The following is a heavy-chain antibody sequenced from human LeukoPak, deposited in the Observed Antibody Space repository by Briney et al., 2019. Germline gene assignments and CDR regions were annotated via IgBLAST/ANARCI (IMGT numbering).Heavy chain of an antibody. CDR2: ISAYNGNT. D-gene: IGHD3-10*01. Sequence: AAVKVSCKASGYTFTNYGISWVRQAPVQGLEWMGWISAYNGNTHYAQNLQGRVTMTTDTSTSTAYMELKSLRSGDTAVYYCARGGHRRYYYTSGSAFDPWGQGTLVTVSS. J-gene: IGHJ5*02. CDR3: ARGGHRRYYYTSGSAFDP. CDR1: GYTFTNYG. V-gene: IGHV1-18*01.